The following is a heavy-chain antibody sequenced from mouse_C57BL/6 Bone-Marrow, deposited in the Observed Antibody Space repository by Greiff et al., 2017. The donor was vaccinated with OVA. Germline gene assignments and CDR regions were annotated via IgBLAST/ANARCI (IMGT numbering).Heavy chain of an antibody. D-gene: IGHD1-1*01. Sequence: QVQLQQSGAELMKPGASVKLSCKATGYSFTGYWIKWVKQRPGHGLEWIGEIFPGCGSTNYNEKFKGKATFTADKSSNTAYMQLHMTTEVSAIYDCARERLLSYFDYWVQGTTLTVSS. J-gene: IGHJ2*01. CDR2: IFPGCGST. V-gene: IGHV1-9*01. CDR3: ARERLLSYFDY. CDR1: GYSFTGYW.